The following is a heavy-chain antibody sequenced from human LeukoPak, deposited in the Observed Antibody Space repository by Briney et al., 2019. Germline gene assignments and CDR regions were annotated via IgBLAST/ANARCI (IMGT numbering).Heavy chain of an antibody. D-gene: IGHD3-9*01. V-gene: IGHV1-24*01. CDR2: FDPQDGET. Sequence: ASVKASCKVPGYTLTELSMHWVRQAPGKGLEWMGGFDPQDGETIYAQKFQGRVTMTEDTSTDTAYMDWSSLGIADTAVYYCATDHGEIDRSFDYWGQGTLVTVSS. J-gene: IGHJ4*02. CDR3: ATDHGEIDRSFDY. CDR1: GYTLTELS.